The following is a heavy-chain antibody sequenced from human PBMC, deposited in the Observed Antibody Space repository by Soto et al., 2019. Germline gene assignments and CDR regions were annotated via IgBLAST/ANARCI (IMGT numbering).Heavy chain of an antibody. CDR3: ARDFVGYCSGGSCSRPYSHVLMDV. J-gene: IGHJ6*02. D-gene: IGHD2-15*01. CDR1: GGTFSSYA. Sequence: SVKVSCKASGGTFSSYAISWVRQAPGQGLEWMGGIIPIFGTANYAQKFQGRVTITADKSTSTAYMELSSLRSEDTAVYYCARDFVGYCSGGSCSRPYSHVLMDVWGQGTTVTVSS. V-gene: IGHV1-69*06. CDR2: IIPIFGTA.